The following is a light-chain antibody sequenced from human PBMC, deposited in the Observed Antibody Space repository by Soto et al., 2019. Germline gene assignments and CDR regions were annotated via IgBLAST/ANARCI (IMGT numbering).Light chain of an antibody. CDR3: QNHNSAPFT. Sequence: DNQMTQSPSSLSASVGDRVTITCRASRDISNYLAWYQQKPGKFPKLLIYAASTLQSGVPSRFSGSGSGTDFTLTISSLQPEDIASYYCQNHNSAPFTFGQGTRLEIK. CDR2: AAS. V-gene: IGKV1-27*01. CDR1: RDISNY. J-gene: IGKJ5*01.